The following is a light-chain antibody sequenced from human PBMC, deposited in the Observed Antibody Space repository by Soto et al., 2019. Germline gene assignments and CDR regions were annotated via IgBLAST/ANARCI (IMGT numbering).Light chain of an antibody. CDR1: SSDVGGYNY. V-gene: IGLV2-14*01. CDR3: CSYTSSSTLV. J-gene: IGLJ1*01. Sequence: QSALTQPASVSGSPGQSITISCTGTSSDVGGYNYVSWYQQHPGKAPKLMIYEVSNRPSGVSNRCSGSKSGNTASLTIAGLQAEYEADYYCCSYTSSSTLVFGTGTKLTVL. CDR2: EVS.